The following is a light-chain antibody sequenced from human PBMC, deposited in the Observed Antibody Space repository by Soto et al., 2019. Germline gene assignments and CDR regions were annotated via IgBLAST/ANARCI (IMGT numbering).Light chain of an antibody. CDR2: GAS. J-gene: IGKJ1*01. V-gene: IGKV3-15*01. CDR1: QTVTSY. Sequence: MTQSPSSLSASVGDSLTLTCRASQTVTSYLNWYQQKPGKAPKLLIYGASTRATGIPARFSGSGSGTEFTLTISSLQSEDFAVYYCQQYNNWLTFGQGTKVDIK. CDR3: QQYNNWLT.